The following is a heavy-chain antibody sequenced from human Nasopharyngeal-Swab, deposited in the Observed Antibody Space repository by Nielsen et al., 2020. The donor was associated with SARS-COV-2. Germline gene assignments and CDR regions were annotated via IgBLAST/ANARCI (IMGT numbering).Heavy chain of an antibody. Sequence: SETLSLTCTVSGGSISSYYWSWIRQPPGKGLEWIGYIYYSGSTNYNPSLKSRVTMSVDTSKNQFSLKLSSVTAAGTAVYYCARALSGAYYYDSSGYYETNWFDPWGQGTLVTVSS. CDR2: IYYSGST. V-gene: IGHV4-59*12. J-gene: IGHJ5*02. CDR1: GGSISSYY. CDR3: ARALSGAYYYDSSGYYETNWFDP. D-gene: IGHD3-22*01.